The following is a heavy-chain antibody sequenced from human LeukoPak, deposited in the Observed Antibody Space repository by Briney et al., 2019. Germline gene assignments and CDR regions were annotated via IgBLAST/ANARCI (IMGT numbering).Heavy chain of an antibody. CDR1: GFTFSDHY. CDR3: ARDLDGNYDY. CDR2: TRNKANSYTT. Sequence: GGSLRLSCAASGFTFSDHYMDWVRQAPGKGLEWVGRTRNKANSYTTEYAASVKGRFTISRDDSKNSLYLQMNSLKTEDTAVYYCARDLDGNYDYWGQGTLVTVSS. D-gene: IGHD1-1*01. V-gene: IGHV3-72*01. J-gene: IGHJ4*02.